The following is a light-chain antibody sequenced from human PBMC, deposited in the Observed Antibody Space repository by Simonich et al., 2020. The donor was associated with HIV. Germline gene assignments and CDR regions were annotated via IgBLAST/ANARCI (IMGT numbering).Light chain of an antibody. CDR2: KDR. J-gene: IGLJ2*01. V-gene: IGLV3-25*03. CDR1: ALPKQY. CDR3: QSADSSGTYVV. Sequence: SYELTQPPSVSVSPGQTARITCSGDALPKQYVCWYQQRPGQAPVLLIYKDRERPSEIPERFSGSSSGTTVTLTISGVQAEDEADYYCQSADSSGTYVVFGGGTKLTVL.